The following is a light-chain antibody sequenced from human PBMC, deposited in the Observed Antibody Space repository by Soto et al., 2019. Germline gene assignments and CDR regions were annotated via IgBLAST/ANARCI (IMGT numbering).Light chain of an antibody. CDR2: WAS. CDR3: QQYNNLPPDT. J-gene: IGKJ2*01. V-gene: IGKV4-1*01. Sequence: DIVMTQSPDSLAVSLGERATINCKSSRSILYSSNTKNYLAWYQQKPGQPPKLLIYWASTRESGVPDRFSGSGSGTDFTLTITSLQSEDFAVYFCQQYNNLPPDTFGQGTKLEIK. CDR1: RSILYSSNTKNY.